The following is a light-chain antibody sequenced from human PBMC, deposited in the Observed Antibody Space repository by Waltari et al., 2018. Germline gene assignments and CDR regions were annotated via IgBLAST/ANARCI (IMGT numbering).Light chain of an antibody. J-gene: IGKJ1*01. Sequence: DIVMTQSPDSLAVSLGERATINCKSSQSFLCSSNNKNYLAWYQQKPGQPPKLLIYWASTRESGVPDRFSGSGSGTDFTLTISSLQAEDVAVYYCQQYYSTPSFGQGTKVEIK. CDR2: WAS. V-gene: IGKV4-1*01. CDR1: QSFLCSSNNKNY. CDR3: QQYYSTPS.